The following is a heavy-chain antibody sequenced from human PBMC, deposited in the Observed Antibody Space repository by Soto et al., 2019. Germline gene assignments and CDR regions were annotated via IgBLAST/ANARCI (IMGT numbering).Heavy chain of an antibody. D-gene: IGHD5-12*01. CDR3: ARGGGGYISSFDYFDY. J-gene: IGHJ4*02. V-gene: IGHV4-31*03. Sequence: QVQLQEPGPGLVKPSQTLSLTCTVSGGSIRSGGYYWSWIRQHPGKGLEWIGDIHYSGSTYYNPSLKSRVTISVDTSKNQFSLKLSSVPAADTAMYYCARGGGGYISSFDYFDYWCQGTLVTVSS. CDR1: GGSIRSGGYY. CDR2: IHYSGST.